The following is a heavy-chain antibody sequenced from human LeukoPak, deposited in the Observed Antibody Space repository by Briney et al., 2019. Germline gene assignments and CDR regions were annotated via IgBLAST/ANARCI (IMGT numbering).Heavy chain of an antibody. V-gene: IGHV3-53*01. CDR3: AREGLGAAANWFDP. D-gene: IGHD6-13*01. CDR1: GITFSLNW. J-gene: IGHJ5*02. Sequence: PGGSLRLSCAASGITFSLNWMNWVRQAPGKGLEWVSVIYSGGSTYYADSVKGRFTVSRDNSKNTLYLQMNSLRAEDTAVYYCAREGLGAAANWFDPWGQGTLVTVSS. CDR2: IYSGGST.